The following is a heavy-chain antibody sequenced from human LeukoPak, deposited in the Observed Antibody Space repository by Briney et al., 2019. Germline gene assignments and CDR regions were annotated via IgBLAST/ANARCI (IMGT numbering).Heavy chain of an antibody. CDR3: ARDRQLDY. J-gene: IGHJ4*02. CDR2: ISSSGSTI. V-gene: IGHV3-48*04. Sequence: PGGSLRLSCATSGFTFSGCAMHWVRQAPGKGLELVSYISSSGSTIYYADSVKGRFTISRDNAKNLLYLQMNSLRAEDTAVYYCARDRQLDYWGQGTLVTVSS. CDR1: GFTFSGCA. D-gene: IGHD1-1*01.